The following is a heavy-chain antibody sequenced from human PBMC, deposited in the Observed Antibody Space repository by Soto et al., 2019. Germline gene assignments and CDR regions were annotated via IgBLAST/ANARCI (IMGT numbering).Heavy chain of an antibody. CDR2: ITYDGSNK. Sequence: GGSLRLSCAASGFTFSSYGMHWVRQAPGKGLEWVAVITYDGSNKYYADSVKGRFTISRDNSKNTLHLQMNSLRAEDTAVYYCANEATDLYYYYMDVWGKGTTVTVSS. J-gene: IGHJ6*03. CDR1: GFTFSSYG. V-gene: IGHV3-30*18. D-gene: IGHD1-26*01. CDR3: ANEATDLYYYYMDV.